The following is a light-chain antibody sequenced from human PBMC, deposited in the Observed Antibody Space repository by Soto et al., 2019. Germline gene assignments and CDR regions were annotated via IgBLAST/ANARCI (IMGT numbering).Light chain of an antibody. CDR3: QQLNCYSIT. CDR2: AAS. J-gene: IGKJ5*01. V-gene: IGKV1-9*01. CDR1: QGLSSD. Sequence: DIQLTQSPSFLSASVGDRVTITCRASQGLSSDLAWYQQKPGKAPKLLIYAASTLQSGVPSRFSGSGSGTESTLTISSLQPHFFATPFCQQLNCYSITFGQGTRLEIK.